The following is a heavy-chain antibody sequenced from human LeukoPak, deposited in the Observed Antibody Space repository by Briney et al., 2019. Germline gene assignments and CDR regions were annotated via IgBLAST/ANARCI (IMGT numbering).Heavy chain of an antibody. V-gene: IGHV4-39*01. CDR2: IYYSGST. CDR3: ARSVAGMYNWFDP. D-gene: IGHD6-19*01. Sequence: SETLSLTCTVSGGSISSSSFYWGWIRQPPGKGLEWIGSIYYSGSTYYNPSLKSRVTISVDTSKNQFSLKLSSVTAADTAVYYCARSVAGMYNWFDPWGQGTLVTVSS. J-gene: IGHJ5*02. CDR1: GGSISSSSFY.